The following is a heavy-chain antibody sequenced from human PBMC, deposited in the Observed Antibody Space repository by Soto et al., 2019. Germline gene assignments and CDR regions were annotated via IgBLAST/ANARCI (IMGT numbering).Heavy chain of an antibody. CDR1: GYPVTAYY. D-gene: IGHD3-3*01. CDR2: INPATGAA. Sequence: QLHLVQSGAVVKKPGASVTVSCSASGYPVTAYYMHWVRQAPGRGLEWMGGINPATGAAKYTQTFQGRGTMTRDTSTSTVFMELSGLTSEDTAVFYCARRGGVGVAGSAAFDMWGQGTLVTVSS. CDR3: ARRGGVGVAGSAAFDM. J-gene: IGHJ3*02. V-gene: IGHV1-2*02.